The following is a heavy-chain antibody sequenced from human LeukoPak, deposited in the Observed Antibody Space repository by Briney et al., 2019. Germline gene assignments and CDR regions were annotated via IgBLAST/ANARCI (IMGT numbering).Heavy chain of an antibody. J-gene: IGHJ2*01. Sequence: SETLSLTCTVSGGSVSSGSYYWSWIRQPPGKGLEWIGYVYYHGGTNYNPSLKSRVTMSVDTSKNQFSLKLTSVTAADTAVYYCARRVGTRDWYFDLWGRGTLVTVSS. CDR3: ARRVGTRDWYFDL. V-gene: IGHV4-61*01. CDR1: GGSVSSGSYY. D-gene: IGHD1-14*01. CDR2: VYYHGGT.